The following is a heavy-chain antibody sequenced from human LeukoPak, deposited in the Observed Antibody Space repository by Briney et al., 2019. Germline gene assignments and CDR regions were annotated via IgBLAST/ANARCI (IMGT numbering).Heavy chain of an antibody. CDR3: AKEVSWGAARPTRFDL. J-gene: IGHJ5*02. CDR1: GFTFSSYA. CDR2: ISGSGGST. Sequence: GGSLRLSCAASGFTFSSYAMSWVRQAPGKGLEWVSAISGSGGSTYYADSVKGRFTISRDNSKNTLYLQMNSLRAEDTAVYYCAKEVSWGAARPTRFDLWGQGTLVTVSS. V-gene: IGHV3-23*01. D-gene: IGHD6-6*01.